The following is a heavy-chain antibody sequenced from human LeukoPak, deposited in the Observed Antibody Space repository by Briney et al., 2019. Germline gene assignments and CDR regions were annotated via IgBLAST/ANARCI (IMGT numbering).Heavy chain of an antibody. CDR2: ISGSGGST. CDR3: ASFRSSGWSSYWYFDL. D-gene: IGHD6-19*01. J-gene: IGHJ2*01. CDR1: GFTFSSYA. Sequence: PGGSLRLSCAASGFTFSSYAMSWVRQAPGKGLEWVSAISGSGGSTYYADSVKGRFTISRDNSKNTLYLQMNSLRAEDTAVYYCASFRSSGWSSYWYFDLWGRGTLVTVSS. V-gene: IGHV3-23*01.